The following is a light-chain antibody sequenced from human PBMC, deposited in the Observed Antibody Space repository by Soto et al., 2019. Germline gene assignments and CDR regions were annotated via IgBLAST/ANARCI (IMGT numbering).Light chain of an antibody. CDR3: QQYYSTPSWT. Sequence: DIVMTQPPDSLAVSLGERATINCKSSQSVLYSSNNKNYLAWYQQKPGQPPKLLIYWASTRESGVPDRFSGSGSGTDFTLTISSLQAEDVAVYYCQQYYSTPSWTFGQGTKADIK. V-gene: IGKV4-1*01. CDR2: WAS. CDR1: QSVLYSSNNKNY. J-gene: IGKJ1*01.